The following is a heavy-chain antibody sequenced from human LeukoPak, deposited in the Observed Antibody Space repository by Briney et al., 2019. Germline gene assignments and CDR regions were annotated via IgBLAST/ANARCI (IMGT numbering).Heavy chain of an antibody. CDR2: INPSGCST. V-gene: IGHV1-46*01. CDR1: GYTFTSYY. J-gene: IGHJ5*02. Sequence: GASVKVSCKASGYTFTSYYMHWVRQAPGQGLEWMGIINPSGCSTSYAQKLQGRVTMTRDTSTSTVYMELSSLRSEDTAVYYCARDRSIVVVPAAIRSGRWFDPWGQGTLVTVSS. D-gene: IGHD2-2*02. CDR3: ARDRSIVVVPAAIRSGRWFDP.